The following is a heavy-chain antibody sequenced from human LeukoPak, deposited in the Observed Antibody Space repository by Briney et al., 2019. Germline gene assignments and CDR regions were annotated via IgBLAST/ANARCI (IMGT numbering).Heavy chain of an antibody. Sequence: KTSETLSLTCTVSGGSISSYYWSWIRQPPGKGLEWIGYIYYSGSTNYNPSLKSRVTISVDTSKNQFSLKLSSVTAADTAVYYCARVAAAADTVSGMDVWGQGTTVTVSS. CDR2: IYYSGST. V-gene: IGHV4-59*01. CDR1: GGSISSYY. D-gene: IGHD6-13*01. J-gene: IGHJ6*02. CDR3: ARVAAAADTVSGMDV.